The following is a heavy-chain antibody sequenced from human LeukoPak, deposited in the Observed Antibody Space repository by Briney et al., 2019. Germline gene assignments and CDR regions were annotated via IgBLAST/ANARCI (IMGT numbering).Heavy chain of an antibody. J-gene: IGHJ5*02. CDR2: ISYDGSNK. D-gene: IGHD6-25*01. Sequence: GRSLRLSCAASGFTFSSYAMHWVRQAPGKGLEWVAVISYDGSNKYYADSVKGRFTISRDNSKNTLYLQMNSLRAEDTAVYYCVKSGHGSSRRFDPWGQGTLVTVSS. V-gene: IGHV3-30-3*01. CDR3: VKSGHGSSRRFDP. CDR1: GFTFSSYA.